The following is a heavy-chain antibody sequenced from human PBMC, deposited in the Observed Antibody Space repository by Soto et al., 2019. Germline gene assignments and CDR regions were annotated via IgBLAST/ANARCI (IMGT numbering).Heavy chain of an antibody. V-gene: IGHV1-3*01. CDR3: VRRHVSATGIDWFDP. CDR2: INAANGDT. J-gene: IGHJ5*02. D-gene: IGHD6-13*01. CDR1: GYTFTSYG. Sequence: ASVKVSCKASGYTFTSYGIHWVRQAPGQRLEWMGWINAANGDTKYSPKYQGRVTITRDTSASTAYMELSSLRSEDTAVYYCVRRHVSATGIDWFDPWGQGTLVTVSS.